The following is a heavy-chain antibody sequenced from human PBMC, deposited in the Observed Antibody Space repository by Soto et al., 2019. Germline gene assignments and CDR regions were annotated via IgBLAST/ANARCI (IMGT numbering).Heavy chain of an antibody. D-gene: IGHD2-2*01. Sequence: SETLSLTCTVSGGSISSGGYYWSWIRQHPGKGLEWIGYIYYSGSTYYNPSLKSRVTISVDTSKNQFSLKLSSVTAADTAVYYCARIGLGYCSSTSCQSVDVWGKGTKVTVSS. CDR1: GGSISSGGYY. V-gene: IGHV4-31*03. CDR2: IYYSGST. CDR3: ARIGLGYCSSTSCQSVDV. J-gene: IGHJ6*04.